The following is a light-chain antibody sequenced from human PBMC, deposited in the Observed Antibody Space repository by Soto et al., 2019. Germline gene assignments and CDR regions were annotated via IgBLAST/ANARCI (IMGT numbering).Light chain of an antibody. CDR3: ISFTTTSTNV. CDR1: SSDIGAYDY. Sequence: QSALTQPASLSGSPGPSITISCTGTSSDIGAYDYVSWFQQHPGKAPTLMISEVNNRPSGVSNRFSGSKSGNTAYLTISGLKVEDEAEYFGISFTTTSTNVFGTGTKLTVL. CDR2: EVN. J-gene: IGLJ1*01. V-gene: IGLV2-14*01.